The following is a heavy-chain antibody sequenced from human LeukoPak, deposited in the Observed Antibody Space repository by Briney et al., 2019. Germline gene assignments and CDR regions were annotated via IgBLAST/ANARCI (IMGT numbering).Heavy chain of an antibody. CDR1: GYSFTSYW. Sequence: GESLKISCKGSGYSFTSYWIGWVRHMPGKGLECMGIIYPGDSDTRYSPSFQGQVTFSADKSISTAYLQWSSLKASDTAMYYCARQAVNTAFDIWGQGTMVTVSS. J-gene: IGHJ3*02. CDR3: ARQAVNTAFDI. CDR2: IYPGDSDT. V-gene: IGHV5-51*01. D-gene: IGHD6-19*01.